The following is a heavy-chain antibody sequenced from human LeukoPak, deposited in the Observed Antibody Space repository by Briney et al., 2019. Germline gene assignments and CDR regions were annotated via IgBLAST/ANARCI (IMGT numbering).Heavy chain of an antibody. CDR3: TSRVSSGGENWFDP. D-gene: IGHD6-19*01. V-gene: IGHV1-2*06. J-gene: IGHJ5*02. CDR2: ISPNSGGT. CDR1: GGTFSSYT. Sequence: ASVKVSCKASGGTFSSYTISWVRQAPGQGLERMGRISPNSGGTNYAQKFQGRVTMTRDTSISTAYMELSRLRSDDTAVYYCTSRVSSGGENWFDPWGQGTLVTVSS.